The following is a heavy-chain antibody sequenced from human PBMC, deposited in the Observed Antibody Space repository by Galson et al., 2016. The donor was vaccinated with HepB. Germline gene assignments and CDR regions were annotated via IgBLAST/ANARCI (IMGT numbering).Heavy chain of an antibody. CDR1: GNSFTSNW. J-gene: IGHJ4*02. CDR2: IFPGDSDT. D-gene: IGHD5-12*01. CDR3: ARQLFSGYEGLTY. Sequence: QSGAEVKKPGESLKISCKGSGNSFTSNWIAWVRQMPGKGLEWMGIIFPGDSDTRYSTSFQGQVTFSADKSISTAYLQWSSLRASDTAVYYCARQLFSGYEGLTYWGQGTRVTVSS. V-gene: IGHV5-51*01.